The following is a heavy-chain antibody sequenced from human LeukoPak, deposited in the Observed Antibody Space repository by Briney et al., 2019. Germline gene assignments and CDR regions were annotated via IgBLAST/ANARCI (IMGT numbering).Heavy chain of an antibody. D-gene: IGHD3-22*01. Sequence: ASVKLSCKAAGYTFTSYGISWVRQAPGQGLEWMGWISAYNGNTNYAQKLQGRGTMTTDTSTTTAYLELRSLRSDDTAVYYCARGFHYYDSSGYYQLADYWGQGTLVTVSS. CDR1: GYTFTSYG. CDR2: ISAYNGNT. CDR3: ARGFHYYDSSGYYQLADY. J-gene: IGHJ4*02. V-gene: IGHV1-18*01.